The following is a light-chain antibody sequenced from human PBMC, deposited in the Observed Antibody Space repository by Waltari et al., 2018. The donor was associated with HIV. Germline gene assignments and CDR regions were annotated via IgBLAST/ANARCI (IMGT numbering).Light chain of an antibody. CDR1: TGAVTTGHY. V-gene: IGLV7-46*01. J-gene: IGLJ2*01. Sequence: QPVVTQEPSLSVSAGGTVTLTCGSSTGAVTTGHYVPWFKQPPGRAPRKLIYDTNKRHSWTPARFSGSLLGSFGGRAALTLSGAQPEDEADYYCLLSYSGARVFGGGTKLTV. CDR2: DTN. CDR3: LLSYSGARV.